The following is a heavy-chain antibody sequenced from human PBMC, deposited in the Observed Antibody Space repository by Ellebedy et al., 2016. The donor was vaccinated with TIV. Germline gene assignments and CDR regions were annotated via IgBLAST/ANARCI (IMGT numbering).Heavy chain of an antibody. V-gene: IGHV4-34*01. D-gene: IGHD3-10*01. CDR3: ANYGSGSYRY. Sequence: SETLSLTXAVYGGSFSGYYWSWIRQPPGKGLEWIGEINHSGSTNYNPSLKSRVTISVDRSKNQFSLKLSSVTAADTAVYYCANYGSGSYRYWGQGTLVTVSS. CDR2: INHSGST. CDR1: GGSFSGYY. J-gene: IGHJ4*02.